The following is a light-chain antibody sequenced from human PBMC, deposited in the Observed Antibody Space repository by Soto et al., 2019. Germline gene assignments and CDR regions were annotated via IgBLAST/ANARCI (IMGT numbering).Light chain of an antibody. CDR2: GAS. Sequence: EIVMTQSPASLSVSPGERDTLSWRASQSVSSNLAWYQQKLGQAPRLLIYGASTRATGIPARFSGSGSGTEFTLTISSLQSEDFAVYYCQQYDNWPYTFGQGTKLEIK. J-gene: IGKJ2*01. CDR3: QQYDNWPYT. V-gene: IGKV3-15*01. CDR1: QSVSSN.